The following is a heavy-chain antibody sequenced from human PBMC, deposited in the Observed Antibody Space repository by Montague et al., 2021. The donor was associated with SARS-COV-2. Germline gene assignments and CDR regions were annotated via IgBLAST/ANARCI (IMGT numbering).Heavy chain of an antibody. CDR3: ARDYYDSTGLNWFDP. V-gene: IGHV4-4*07. CDR1: GGSIVTGSNFY. J-gene: IGHJ5*02. CDR2: IHSSGGT. D-gene: IGHD3-22*01. Sequence: SEALSLTCAVSGGSIVTGSNFYWGWIRQSAGKGLEWIGRIHSSGGTNYNPSLKSRLTMSVDPSANQFSLKLTSVTAADTAVYYCARDYYDSTGLNWFDPWGQGLLVTVSS.